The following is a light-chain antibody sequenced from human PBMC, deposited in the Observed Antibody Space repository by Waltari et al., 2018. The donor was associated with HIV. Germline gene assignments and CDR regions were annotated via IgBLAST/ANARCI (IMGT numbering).Light chain of an antibody. V-gene: IGLV1-40*01. CDR2: GNK. CDR1: ASNIGAGFD. Sequence: QSVLTQPPSVSGAPGQRVTISCTGNASNIGAGFDVHWYQQVPGPAPKFVIYGNKNRPSGVPDRFSGSKSGTSASLAITGLQAEDDAYYYCQSFDSSLSGGVVFGGGTKVTVL. CDR3: QSFDSSLSGGVV. J-gene: IGLJ3*02.